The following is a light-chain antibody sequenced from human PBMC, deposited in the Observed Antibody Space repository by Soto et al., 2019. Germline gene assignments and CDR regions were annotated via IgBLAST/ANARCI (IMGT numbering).Light chain of an antibody. Sequence: DIVMTQSPLSLPVTPGEPASISCRSSQNLLHSNGYNFLDWYLQRPGQSPQLLIYLSSYRASGVPDRFSGGGSGTNFTLKISRVEAEDVGVYYCMQALQARTFGQGTRWIS. CDR2: LSS. CDR1: QNLLHSNGYNF. V-gene: IGKV2-28*01. CDR3: MQALQART. J-gene: IGKJ1*01.